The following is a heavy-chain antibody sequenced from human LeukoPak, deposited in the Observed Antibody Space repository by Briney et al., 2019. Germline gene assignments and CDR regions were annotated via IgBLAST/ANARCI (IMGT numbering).Heavy chain of an antibody. CDR2: ISAYNGNT. CDR1: GYTFTSYG. D-gene: IGHD3-22*01. J-gene: IGHJ3*02. CDR3: ARANYYDSSLDAFDI. V-gene: IGHV1-18*01. Sequence: GASVKVSCKASGYTFTSYGISWVRQAPGQGLEWMGWISAYNGNTNYAQKLQGRVTMTTDTSTSTAYMELRSLRSDDTAVYYCARANYYDSSLDAFDIWGQGTMVTVSS.